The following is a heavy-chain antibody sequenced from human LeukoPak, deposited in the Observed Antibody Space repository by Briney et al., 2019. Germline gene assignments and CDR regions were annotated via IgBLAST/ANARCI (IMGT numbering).Heavy chain of an antibody. CDR2: IKSKTDGGTT. D-gene: IGHD3-22*01. Sequence: PGGSLRLSCAASGLAFNNAWMTWVREAPGKGLVWVGRIKSKTDGGTTDYAAPVQGRFTISRDDSKNTLYLQMNSVKTEDTAVYYCTPLTYHYDSSGYYYVGYFQQWGQGTLVTVSS. V-gene: IGHV3-15*05. CDR3: TPLTYHYDSSGYYYVGYFQQ. J-gene: IGHJ1*01. CDR1: GLAFNNAW.